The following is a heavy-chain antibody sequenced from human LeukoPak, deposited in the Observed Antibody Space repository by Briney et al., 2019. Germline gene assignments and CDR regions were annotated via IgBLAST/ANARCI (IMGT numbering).Heavy chain of an antibody. V-gene: IGHV3-11*05. J-gene: IGHJ4*02. D-gene: IGHD3-16*01. CDR1: GFTFSSYA. CDR2: ISSSSSYT. CDR3: ARDLPDGGGC. Sequence: GGSLRLSCAASGFTFSSYAMSWIRQAPGKGLEWVSYISSSSSYTNYADSVKGRFTISRDNSKNTLYLQMNSLRAEDTAVYYCARDLPDGGGCWGQGTLVTVSS.